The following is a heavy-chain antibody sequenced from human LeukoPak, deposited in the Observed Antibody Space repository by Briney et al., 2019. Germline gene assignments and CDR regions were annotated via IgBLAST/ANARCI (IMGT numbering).Heavy chain of an antibody. CDR1: GFTFDDYA. Sequence: GGSLRLSCAASGFTFDDYAMHWVRQTPGKGLEWVSSISWNSGSIVYADSVKGRFTISRDNAKKSLYLQMNSLRAEDTALYYCAKGLRGYSYGHDYWGQGTLVTVSS. CDR3: AKGLRGYSYGHDY. CDR2: ISWNSGSI. V-gene: IGHV3-9*01. D-gene: IGHD5-18*01. J-gene: IGHJ4*02.